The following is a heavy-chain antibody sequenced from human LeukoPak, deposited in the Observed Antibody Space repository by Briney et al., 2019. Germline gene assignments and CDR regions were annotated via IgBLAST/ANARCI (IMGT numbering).Heavy chain of an antibody. CDR2: ISAYNGNT. D-gene: IGHD6-6*01. CDR3: ARERVEYSSSSANDY. V-gene: IGHV1-18*01. CDR1: GYTFTSYG. Sequence: ASVKVSCKASGYTFTSYGISWVQQAPGQGLEWMGWISAYNGNTNYAQKLQGRVTMTTDTSTSTAYMELRSLRSDDTAVYYCARERVEYSSSSANDYWGQGTLVTVSS. J-gene: IGHJ4*02.